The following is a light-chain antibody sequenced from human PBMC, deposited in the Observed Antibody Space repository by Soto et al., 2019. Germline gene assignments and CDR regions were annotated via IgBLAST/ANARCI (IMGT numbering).Light chain of an antibody. V-gene: IGKV3-11*01. J-gene: IGKJ3*01. CDR1: QSVDNY. CDR2: DVS. CDR3: QQRSNRPRFT. Sequence: DIVSTQSPATLSLSPGESATLSCRPSQSVDNYLDWYQQKPGQAPRRLIFDVSNRATGTPARFSGSGSGTDFTLSISSLEPEDFAVYYCQQRSNRPRFTFGPGTKVDIK.